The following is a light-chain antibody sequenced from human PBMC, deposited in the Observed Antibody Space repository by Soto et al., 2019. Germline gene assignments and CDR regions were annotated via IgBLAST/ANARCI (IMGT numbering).Light chain of an antibody. CDR1: QSVGNY. CDR3: QQSYGSPPFT. J-gene: IGKJ3*01. V-gene: IGKV3-11*01. Sequence: EIVLTQSPATLSLSPGERATLSCRASQSVGNYLAWYQQKPGQAPRLLIYDASNRATGVPARFSGSGSGTDFTLTISSLEPEDFATYYCQQSYGSPPFTFGPGTRVDI. CDR2: DAS.